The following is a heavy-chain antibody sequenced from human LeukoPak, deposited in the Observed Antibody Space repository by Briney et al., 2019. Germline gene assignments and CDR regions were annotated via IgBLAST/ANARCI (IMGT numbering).Heavy chain of an antibody. CDR3: AKETYSGSYSTFDY. D-gene: IGHD1-26*01. CDR2: ISGSGGST. Sequence: GRTLRLSCAASGFTFSRYAMSWVRHAPGKGLEWVSAISGSGGSTYYADSVKGRFTICRDNSKNRLYLQMNSLRAEDTAVYYCAKETYSGSYSTFDYWGQGTLVTVSS. J-gene: IGHJ4*02. CDR1: GFTFSRYA. V-gene: IGHV3-23*01.